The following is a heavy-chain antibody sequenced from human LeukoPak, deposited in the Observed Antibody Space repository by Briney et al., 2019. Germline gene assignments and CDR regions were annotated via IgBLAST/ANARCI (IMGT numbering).Heavy chain of an antibody. V-gene: IGHV3-23*01. D-gene: IGHD3-3*01. CDR3: ANGRGWSGSLGAY. Sequence: LTGGSLRLSCAASGFTFSSYAMSWVRQAPGKGLEWVSAISGSGGSTYYADSVKGRFTISRDNSKNTLYLQMNSLRAEDTAVYYCANGRGWSGSLGAYWGQGTLVTVSS. J-gene: IGHJ4*02. CDR1: GFTFSSYA. CDR2: ISGSGGST.